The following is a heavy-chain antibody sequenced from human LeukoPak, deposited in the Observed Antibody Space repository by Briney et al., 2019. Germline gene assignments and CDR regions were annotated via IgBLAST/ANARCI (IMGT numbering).Heavy chain of an antibody. Sequence: EASVKVSCKASGYTFTGYYMHWVRQAPGEGLEWMGWINPNSGGTNYAQKFHARVTMTEDTSTSTIYMELRSLRSDDTAVYYCARDHSGEGSTPGLYWGQGTLVTVSS. CDR1: GYTFTGYY. CDR3: ARDHSGEGSTPGLY. J-gene: IGHJ4*02. CDR2: INPNSGGT. D-gene: IGHD1-26*01. V-gene: IGHV1-2*02.